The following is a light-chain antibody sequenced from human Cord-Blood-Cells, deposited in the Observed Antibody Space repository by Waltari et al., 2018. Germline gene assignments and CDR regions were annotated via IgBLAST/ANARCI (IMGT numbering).Light chain of an antibody. V-gene: IGLV1-40*01. CDR1: SSNIGAGYD. Sequence: QSVLTQPPSVSGAPGQRVTISCTGSSSNIGAGYDVHWYQQLPGTAPKLLIYVNSNRPSGVPDRFSGSKSGTSASWAITGLQAEDEADYYCQSYDSSLSGVFGGGTKLTVL. CDR3: QSYDSSLSGV. CDR2: VNS. J-gene: IGLJ3*02.